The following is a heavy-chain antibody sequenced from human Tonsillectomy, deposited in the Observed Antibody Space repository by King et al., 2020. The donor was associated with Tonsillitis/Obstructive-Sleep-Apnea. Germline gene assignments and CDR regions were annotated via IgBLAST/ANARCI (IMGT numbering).Heavy chain of an antibody. CDR3: VRKIGYNLGAFDF. D-gene: IGHD5-24*01. CDR1: GFTFSSYG. J-gene: IGHJ3*01. CDR2: IWYDGSNK. Sequence: VQLVESGGGVVQPGRSLRLSCAASGFTFSSYGMHWVRQAPGKGLERVAFIWYDGSNKNYTDSVKGRFTISRDNSKNTVYLQMNSLRAEDTALYYCVRKIGYNLGAFDFWGQGTMVTVSS. V-gene: IGHV3-33*01.